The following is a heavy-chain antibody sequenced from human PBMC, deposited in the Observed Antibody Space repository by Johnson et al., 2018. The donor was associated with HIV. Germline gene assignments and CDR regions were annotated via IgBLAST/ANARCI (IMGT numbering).Heavy chain of an antibody. CDR1: GFTFSSYG. CDR2: IQYDGTNK. Sequence: QVQLVESGGGVVQPGGSLRLSCAASGFTFSSYGMHWVRQVPGNGLEWVTFIQYDGTNKYYADSVKGRFTISRDNAKNSLYLQMNSLRAEDTAVYYCARDGPRGSYGAFDIWGQGTMVTVSS. CDR3: ARDGPRGSYGAFDI. V-gene: IGHV3-30*02. D-gene: IGHD1-26*01. J-gene: IGHJ3*02.